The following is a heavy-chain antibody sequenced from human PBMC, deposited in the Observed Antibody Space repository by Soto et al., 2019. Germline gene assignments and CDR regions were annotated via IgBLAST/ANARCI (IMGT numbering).Heavy chain of an antibody. CDR3: ARETYYYDSSGYYFVDY. CDR1: GFTFSSYA. J-gene: IGHJ4*02. CDR2: ISYDGSNK. V-gene: IGHV3-30-3*01. D-gene: IGHD3-22*01. Sequence: GGSLRLSCAASGFTFSSYAMHWVRQAPGKGLEWVAVISYDGSNKYYADSVKGRFTISRDNSKNTLYLQMNSLRAEDTAVYYCARETYYYDSSGYYFVDYWGQGTLVTVSS.